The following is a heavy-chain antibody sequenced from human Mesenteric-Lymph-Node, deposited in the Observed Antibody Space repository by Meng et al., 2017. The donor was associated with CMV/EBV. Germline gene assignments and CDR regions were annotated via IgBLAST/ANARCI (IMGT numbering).Heavy chain of an antibody. J-gene: IGHJ4*02. V-gene: IGHV4-59*01. CDR3: AKEFDYGDQPF. CDR1: GGSISSYY. D-gene: IGHD4-17*01. Sequence: LRLSCTVSGGSISSYYWTWIRQPPGKGLEWIGYIYDSGSTNYNPSLKSRVTISVATSKNQFSLKLKSVTAADTAVYYCAKEFDYGDQPFWGQGTLVTVSS. CDR2: IYDSGST.